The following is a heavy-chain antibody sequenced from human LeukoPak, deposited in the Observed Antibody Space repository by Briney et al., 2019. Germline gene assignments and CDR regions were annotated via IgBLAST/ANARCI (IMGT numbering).Heavy chain of an antibody. J-gene: IGHJ4*02. CDR3: ARDRGEGYYFDY. CDR2: IIPIFGTA. D-gene: IGHD3-10*01. Sequence: SVKVSCKASGGTFSSYAISWVRQAPGQGLEWMGGIIPIFGTANYAQKFQGRVTITADESTSTAYMELSSLRSEDTAVYYCARDRGEGYYFDYWGQGTLVTVSS. CDR1: GGTFSSYA. V-gene: IGHV1-69*13.